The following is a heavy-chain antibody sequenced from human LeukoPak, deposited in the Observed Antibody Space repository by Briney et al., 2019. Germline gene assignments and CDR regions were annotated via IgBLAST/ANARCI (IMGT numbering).Heavy chain of an antibody. V-gene: IGHV4-34*01. CDR1: GGSFSGYY. CDR2: INHSGST. J-gene: IGHJ4*02. CDR3: ARHEIYDYVWGSYRFDY. Sequence: TSETLSLTCAVYGGSFSGYYWSWIRQPPGKGLEWIGEINHSGSTNYNPSLKSRVTISVDTSKNQFSLKLSSVTAADTAVYYCARHEIYDYVWGSYRFDYWGQGTLVTVSS. D-gene: IGHD3-16*02.